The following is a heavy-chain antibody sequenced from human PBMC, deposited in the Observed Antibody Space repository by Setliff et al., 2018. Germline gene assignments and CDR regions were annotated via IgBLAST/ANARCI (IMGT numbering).Heavy chain of an antibody. D-gene: IGHD3-16*02. Sequence: SETLSLTCTVSGGSISSSSYYWGWIRQPPGKGLEWIGSIYYSGSTYYNPSLKSRVTISVDTSKNQFSLKLSSVTAADTAVYYCARASGGVIAPYFDYWGQGTLVTVSS. V-gene: IGHV4-39*01. CDR3: ARASGGVIAPYFDY. J-gene: IGHJ4*02. CDR2: IYYSGST. CDR1: GGSISSSSYY.